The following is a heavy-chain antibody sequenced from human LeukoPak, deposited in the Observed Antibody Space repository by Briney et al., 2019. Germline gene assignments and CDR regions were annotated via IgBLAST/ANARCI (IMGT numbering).Heavy chain of an antibody. CDR1: GGSISSYY. V-gene: IGHV4-59*01. CDR2: IYYSGST. J-gene: IGHJ3*02. Sequence: SETLSLTCTVSGGSISSYYWSWIRQPPGKGLEWIGYIYYSGSTNYNPSLKSRVTISVDTSKNQFSLKLSSVTAADTAVYYCARGGRWIQLWSYGAFDIWGQGTMVTVSS. CDR3: ARGGRWIQLWSYGAFDI. D-gene: IGHD5-18*01.